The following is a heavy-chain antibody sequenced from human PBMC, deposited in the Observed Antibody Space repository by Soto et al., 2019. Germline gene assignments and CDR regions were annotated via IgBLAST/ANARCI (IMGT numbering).Heavy chain of an antibody. Sequence: QVQLQQWGAGLLKPSETLSLTCAVYGAPFSGYYWSWIRQPPGKGLEWIGEINHSGSTNYNPSLKSRVTXSXDKXRNQFSLKMTSVTTADTAVYYCARDGYSNPRYFDFWGRGTPVTVSS. V-gene: IGHV4-34*01. CDR1: GAPFSGYY. J-gene: IGHJ2*01. CDR2: INHSGST. D-gene: IGHD4-4*01. CDR3: ARDGYSNPRYFDF.